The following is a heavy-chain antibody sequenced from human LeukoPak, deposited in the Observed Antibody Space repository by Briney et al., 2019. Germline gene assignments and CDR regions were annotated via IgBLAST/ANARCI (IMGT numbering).Heavy chain of an antibody. CDR1: GGSISSYY. CDR2: IYYSGST. CDR3: ARRPGWTGYFDY. V-gene: IGHV4-59*08. D-gene: IGHD3/OR15-3a*01. J-gene: IGHJ4*02. Sequence: SETLSLTCTVSGGSISSYYWSWIRQPPGKGLEWIGYIYYSGSTNYNPSLKSRVTISVDTSKNQFSLKLSSVTAADTAVYYCARRPGWTGYFDYWGQGTLVTVSS.